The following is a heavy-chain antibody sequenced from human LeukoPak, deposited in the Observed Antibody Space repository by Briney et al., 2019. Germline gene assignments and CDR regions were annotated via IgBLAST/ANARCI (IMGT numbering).Heavy chain of an antibody. V-gene: IGHV4-61*09. J-gene: IGHJ6*03. Sequence: SETLSLTCTVSGGSISSGSYCWSWIRQPAGKGLEWIGHIHISGNTNYNPSLKSRVTISVDTSKNQFSLKLSSVTAADTAVYYCARRTTYYDILTGAYYYYMDVWGKGTTVTVSS. CDR2: IHISGNT. CDR3: ARRTTYYDILTGAYYYYMDV. D-gene: IGHD3-9*01. CDR1: GGSISSGSYC.